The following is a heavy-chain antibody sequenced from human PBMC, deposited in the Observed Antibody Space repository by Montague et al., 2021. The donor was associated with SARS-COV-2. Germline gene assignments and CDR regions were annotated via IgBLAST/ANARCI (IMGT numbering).Heavy chain of an antibody. J-gene: IGHJ4*02. V-gene: IGHV5-51*01. Sequence: QSGAEVKKPGESLTISCKGSGYSFTSYWIGWVCQMPGKGLEWMGIIHPGDSDTRYSPSFQGQVTIPADKSISTAYLRWSSRKASDTAMYYCASAYSSSWYCFDYWGQGTLVTVCS. D-gene: IGHD6-13*01. CDR1: GYSFTSYW. CDR3: ASAYSSSWYCFDY. CDR2: IHPGDSDT.